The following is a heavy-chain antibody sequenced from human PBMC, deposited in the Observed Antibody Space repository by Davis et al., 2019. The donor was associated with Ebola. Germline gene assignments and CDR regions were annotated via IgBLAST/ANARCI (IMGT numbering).Heavy chain of an antibody. J-gene: IGHJ3*01. Sequence: PGGSLRLSCAASGLTVSRDAMTWVRQAPGKGLEWVSAISGSGDKTFYADSVKGRFTISRDNSKSTLYLQMNSLRAEDTAVYYCAKDPSGGESDAFNLWGQGTKVTVSS. V-gene: IGHV3-23*01. CDR3: AKDPSGGESDAFNL. CDR1: GLTVSRDA. CDR2: ISGSGDKT. D-gene: IGHD3-10*01.